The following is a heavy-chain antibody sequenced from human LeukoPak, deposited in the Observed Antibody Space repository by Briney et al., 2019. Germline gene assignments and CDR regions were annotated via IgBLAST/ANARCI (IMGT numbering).Heavy chain of an antibody. CDR3: ARHGDAALYSKSWNGFYTASDI. V-gene: IGHV4-59*08. D-gene: IGHD3-3*01. CDR1: GGSISSYY. J-gene: IGHJ3*02. CDR2: IYYSGST. Sequence: PSETLSLTCTVSGGSISSYYWSWIRQPPGKGLEWVGYIYYSGSTNYNPSLKSRVDISVDTSKNQFSLKLSSVTAADTAVYFCARHGDAALYSKSWNGFYTASDIWGRGTMVTVS.